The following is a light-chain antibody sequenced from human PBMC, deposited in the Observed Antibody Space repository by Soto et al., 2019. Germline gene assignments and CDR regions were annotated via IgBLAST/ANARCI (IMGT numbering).Light chain of an antibody. Sequence: QSALTQPRSVSGSPGQSVTISCTGTYSDIGSYNDVSWYQHHPAKAPRLMIFDVSQRPSGVPDHFSGSKSGNTASLTISGLQTEDEADYYCCSYVRAYRLMIFGEGTKLTVL. CDR1: YSDIGSYND. V-gene: IGLV2-11*01. CDR3: CSYVRAYRLMI. J-gene: IGLJ2*01. CDR2: DVS.